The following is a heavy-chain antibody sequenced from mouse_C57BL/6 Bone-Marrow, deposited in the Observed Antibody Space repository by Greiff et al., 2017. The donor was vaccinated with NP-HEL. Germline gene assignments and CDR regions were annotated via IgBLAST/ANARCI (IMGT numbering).Heavy chain of an antibody. CDR2: IYPGDGDT. J-gene: IGHJ2*01. CDR1: GYAFSSSW. D-gene: IGHD1-1*01. V-gene: IGHV1-82*01. Sequence: VQLQQSGPELVKPGASVKISCKASGYAFSSSWMNWVKQRPGKGLEWIGRIYPGDGDTNYNGTFKGKATLTADNTSSTAYMQLSSLTSEDSAVYFCAREGYYYCSRGYFDYWGQGTTLTVSS. CDR3: AREGYYYCSRGYFDY.